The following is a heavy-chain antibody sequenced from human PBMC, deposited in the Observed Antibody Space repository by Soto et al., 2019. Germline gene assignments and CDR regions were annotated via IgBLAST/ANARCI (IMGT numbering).Heavy chain of an antibody. J-gene: IGHJ4*02. CDR1: GGSVSSSDYY. D-gene: IGHD3-16*01. CDR2: VYYSGTT. Sequence: QLQLQESGPGLVKPSETLSLTCTVSGGSVSSSDYYWGWIRQPPGKELEWIGAVYYSGTTYYMPSLKSRGTISVATSKNHFSLNLRSVTAADTAVYYCARQTGGFGYYFDYWGQGALVTVSS. V-gene: IGHV4-39*01. CDR3: ARQTGGFGYYFDY.